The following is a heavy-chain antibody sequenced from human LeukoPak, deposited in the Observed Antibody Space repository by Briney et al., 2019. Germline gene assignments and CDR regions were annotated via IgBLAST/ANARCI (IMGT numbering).Heavy chain of an antibody. CDR3: ARDPDEKAVAGINWFDP. J-gene: IGHJ5*02. CDR1: GFTFSSYS. Sequence: GGSLRLSCAASGFTFSSYSMNWVRQAPGKGLEWVSSISSSSSYIYYADSVKGRFTISRDSAKNTLYLQMNSLRAEDTAVYYCARDPDEKAVAGINWFDPWGQGTLVTVSS. D-gene: IGHD6-19*01. CDR2: ISSSSSYI. V-gene: IGHV3-21*01.